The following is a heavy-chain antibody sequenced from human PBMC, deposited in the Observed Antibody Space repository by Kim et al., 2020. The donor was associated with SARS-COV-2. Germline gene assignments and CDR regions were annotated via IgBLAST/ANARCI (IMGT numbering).Heavy chain of an antibody. CDR1: DHSTSSGYY. D-gene: IGHD3-22*01. Sequence: SETLSLTCAVADHSTSSGYYWGWIRQPPGKGPEWIGSIHQSGITHYNPSLKSRVFISIDTSKNQFSLRLNSVTAADTAVYYCTSKYYYDSSGYYYADWWGQGTLVTVSS. V-gene: IGHV4-38-2*01. J-gene: IGHJ4*02. CDR2: IHQSGIT. CDR3: TSKYYYDSSGYYYADW.